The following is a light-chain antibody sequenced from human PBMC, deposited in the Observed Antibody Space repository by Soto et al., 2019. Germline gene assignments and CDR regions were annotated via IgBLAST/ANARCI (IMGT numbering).Light chain of an antibody. Sequence: QSVLTQPPSASGSPGQSVTISCTGTSSDVGGYNYVSWYQQHPGKAPKLMIYEVSKRPSGVPDRFSGSKSGNTASLIVSGLQAEDEADYYCSSYAGSNNLIVFGTGTKVTVL. CDR2: EVS. V-gene: IGLV2-8*01. J-gene: IGLJ1*01. CDR1: SSDVGGYNY. CDR3: SSYAGSNNLIV.